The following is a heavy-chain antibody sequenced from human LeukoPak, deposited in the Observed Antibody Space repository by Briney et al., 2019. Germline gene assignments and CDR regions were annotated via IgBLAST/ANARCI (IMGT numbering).Heavy chain of an antibody. V-gene: IGHV3-30*03. CDR2: ISHEGSNQ. Sequence: PGGSLRLSCAASGLSFGSYGMHWVRQAPGKGLEWVAVISHEGSNQYYADSVKGRFTISRDNSKNMVYLQINSLRAEDTAVYYCARTREQWQVLDYWGQGTLVTVSS. CDR3: ARTREQWQVLDY. CDR1: GLSFGSYG. D-gene: IGHD6-19*01. J-gene: IGHJ4*02.